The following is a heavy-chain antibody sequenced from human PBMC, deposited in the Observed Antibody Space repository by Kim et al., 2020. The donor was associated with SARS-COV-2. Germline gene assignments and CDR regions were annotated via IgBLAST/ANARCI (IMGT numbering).Heavy chain of an antibody. CDR3: ATRVAAAGNNWFDP. Sequence: RKFQGRVTMTEDTSTDPAYMELSSLRSEDTAVYYCATRVAAAGNNWFDPWGQGTLVTVSS. J-gene: IGHJ5*02. D-gene: IGHD6-13*01. V-gene: IGHV1-24*01.